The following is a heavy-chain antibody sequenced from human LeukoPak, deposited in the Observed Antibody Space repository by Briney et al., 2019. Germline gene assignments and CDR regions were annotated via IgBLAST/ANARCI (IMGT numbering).Heavy chain of an antibody. CDR2: MNPNSGNT. J-gene: IGHJ4*02. CDR1: GYTFTSYD. V-gene: IGHV1-8*01. CDR3: ARYDFWSGYEDY. D-gene: IGHD3-3*01. Sequence: ASVKVSCKASGYTFTSYDINWVRQATGQGLEWMGWMNPNSGNTGYAQKFQDRVTMARNTSISTAYMELSSLRSEDTAVYYCARYDFWSGYEDYWGQGTLVTVSS.